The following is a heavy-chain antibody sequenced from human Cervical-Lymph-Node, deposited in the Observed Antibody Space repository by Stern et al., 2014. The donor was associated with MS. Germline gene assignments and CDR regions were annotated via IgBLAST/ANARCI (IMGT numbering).Heavy chain of an antibody. V-gene: IGHV5-51*03. CDR1: GFSFSTYW. D-gene: IGHD1-20*01. Sequence: IQLVQSGAEVKKPGQSLQISCTGSGFSFSTYWIAWVRQMPGKGLECIGIFHPVDSNTGSSPSFQGQVTMSVDKSTSTAYLQWNSLKASDTAMYYFARDRSRNWNYLAYWGQGTLVTVSS. CDR2: FHPVDSNT. CDR3: ARDRSRNWNYLAY. J-gene: IGHJ4*02.